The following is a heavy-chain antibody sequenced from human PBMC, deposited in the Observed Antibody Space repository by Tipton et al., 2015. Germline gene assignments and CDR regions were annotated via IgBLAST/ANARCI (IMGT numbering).Heavy chain of an antibody. CDR3: ARARGRHGGLFDS. CDR2: IYHSASS. V-gene: IGHV4-61*05. Sequence: TLSLTCTVSGGSISSRSYYWGWIRQSPGKGLEWIGYIYHSASSNYNPSLKSRVTISVDTSKTQFSLKMSSVTASDTAVYYCARARGRHGGLFDSWGQGILVTVSS. J-gene: IGHJ4*02. D-gene: IGHD4-23*01. CDR1: GGSISSRSYY.